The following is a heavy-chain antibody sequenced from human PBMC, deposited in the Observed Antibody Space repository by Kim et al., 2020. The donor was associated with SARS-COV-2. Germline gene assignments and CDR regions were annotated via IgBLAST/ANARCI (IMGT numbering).Heavy chain of an antibody. J-gene: IGHJ4*02. CDR3: ARLMHYYGSGSYLDY. V-gene: IGHV3-23*01. D-gene: IGHD3-10*01. Sequence: DSGKGRVTNSRDNSKNTLYLQMNSLRAEDTAVYYCARLMHYYGSGSYLDYWGQGTLVTVSS.